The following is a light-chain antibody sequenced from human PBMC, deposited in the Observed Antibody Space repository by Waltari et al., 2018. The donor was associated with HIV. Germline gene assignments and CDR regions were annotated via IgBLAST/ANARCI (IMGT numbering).Light chain of an antibody. CDR1: QTIYNRY. J-gene: IGKJ2*01. CDR2: PSS. CDR3: HQYGTPPFT. Sequence: EVVLTQSPGTLSLSAGDRATLSCRASQTIYNRYLAWYQHKPGQPPRLLIYPSSNRAPGTPHRFTASGAGTDFTLTISRVEPEDFAIYYCHQYGTPPFTFGQGTKLDLK. V-gene: IGKV3-20*01.